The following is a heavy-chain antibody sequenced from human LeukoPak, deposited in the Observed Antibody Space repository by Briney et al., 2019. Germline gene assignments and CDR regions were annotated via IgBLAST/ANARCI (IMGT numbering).Heavy chain of an antibody. J-gene: IGHJ4*02. V-gene: IGHV3-30*04. Sequence: GGSLRLSCAASGFTFSSYAMHWVRQAPGKGLEWVAVIWYGGSNKYYADSVKGRFTISRDNSKNTLYLQMNSLRAEDTAVYYCAREPEAAAASDWGQGTLVTVSS. CDR1: GFTFSSYA. CDR3: AREPEAAAASD. D-gene: IGHD6-13*01. CDR2: IWYGGSNK.